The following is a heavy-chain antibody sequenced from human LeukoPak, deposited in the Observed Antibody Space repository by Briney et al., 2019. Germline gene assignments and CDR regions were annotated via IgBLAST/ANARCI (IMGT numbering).Heavy chain of an antibody. Sequence: ASVKVSCKASGYTFTGYYMHWVRQAPGQGLEWMGWINPNSGGTNYAQKFQGRVTMTRDTTISTAYMELSRLRSDDTAVYYCARLPLLTYYYVSSGYSWGQGTLVTVSS. J-gene: IGHJ5*02. V-gene: IGHV1-2*02. CDR2: INPNSGGT. CDR3: ARLPLLTYYYVSSGYS. CDR1: GYTFTGYY. D-gene: IGHD3-22*01.